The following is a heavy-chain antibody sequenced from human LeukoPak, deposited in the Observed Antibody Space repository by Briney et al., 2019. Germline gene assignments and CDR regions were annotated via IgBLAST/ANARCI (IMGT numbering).Heavy chain of an antibody. CDR1: GGTFSSYA. V-gene: IGHV1-69*05. Sequence: SVKVSCKASGGTFSSYAISWVRQAPGQGLEWMGGIIPIFGTANYAQKFQGRVTITTDESTSTAYVEQSSMRSEDTAVYYCARLRGYSYGLREYYFDYSGQGTLVTVSS. CDR2: IIPIFGTA. D-gene: IGHD5-18*01. J-gene: IGHJ4*02. CDR3: ARLRGYSYGLREYYFDY.